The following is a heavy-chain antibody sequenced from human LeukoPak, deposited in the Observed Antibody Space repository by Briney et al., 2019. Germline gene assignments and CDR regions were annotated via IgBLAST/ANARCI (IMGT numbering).Heavy chain of an antibody. V-gene: IGHV3-7*01. Sequence: GGSLRLSCAVSGFSIRSSWMSWVRQTPGKGLEWVADMNEDGSVTWYADSVKGRFTVSRDNAKNSVVLQMSGLRVEDTAVYYCARDPAWGAIDYWGQGTLVTVSS. D-gene: IGHD7-27*01. J-gene: IGHJ4*02. CDR3: ARDPAWGAIDY. CDR2: MNEDGSVT. CDR1: GFSIRSSW.